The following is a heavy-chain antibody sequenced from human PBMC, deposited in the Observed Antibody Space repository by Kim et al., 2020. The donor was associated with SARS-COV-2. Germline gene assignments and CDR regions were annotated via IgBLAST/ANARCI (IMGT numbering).Heavy chain of an antibody. CDR3: ARGGEVEVLRYFDWF. V-gene: IGHV3-30*04. CDR1: GFTFSSYA. Sequence: GGSLRLSCAASGFTFSSYAMHWVRQAPGKGLEWVAVISYDGSNKYYADSVKGRSTISRDNSKNTLHLQMNSLRAEDTAVYYCARGGEVEVLRYFDWF. CDR2: ISYDGSNK. D-gene: IGHD3-9*01. J-gene: IGHJ5*01.